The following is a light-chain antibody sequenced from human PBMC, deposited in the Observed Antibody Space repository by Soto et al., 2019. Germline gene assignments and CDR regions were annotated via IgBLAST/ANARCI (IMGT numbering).Light chain of an antibody. V-gene: IGKV3-20*01. CDR3: QQYGSSPPDT. Sequence: EIVLTQSPGTLSLSPGERATLSCRASQSVSSSYLAWYQQKPGQAPRLLIYGAASRATGIPDRFSGSGSGTCFTLTISRQEAEDFAVYYCQQYGSSPPDTFGQGTKLEIK. CDR1: QSVSSSY. CDR2: GAA. J-gene: IGKJ2*01.